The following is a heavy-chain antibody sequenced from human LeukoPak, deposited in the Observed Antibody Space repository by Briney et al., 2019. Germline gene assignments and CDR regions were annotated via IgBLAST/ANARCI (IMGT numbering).Heavy chain of an antibody. D-gene: IGHD6-13*01. J-gene: IGHJ3*02. V-gene: IGHV4-59*01. CDR2: IYYSGST. CDR1: GGSISSYY. Sequence: PSETLSLTCTVSGGSISSYYWSWIRQPPGKGLEWIGYIYYSGSTNYNPSLKSRVTISVDTSKNQFSLELSSVTAADTAVYYCARSRNLAAGHDAFDIWGQGTMVTVSS. CDR3: ARSRNLAAGHDAFDI.